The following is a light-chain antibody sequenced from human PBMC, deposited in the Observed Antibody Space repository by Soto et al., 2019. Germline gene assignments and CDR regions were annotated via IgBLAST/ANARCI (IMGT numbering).Light chain of an antibody. CDR3: CSYAGSVV. V-gene: IGLV2-23*02. J-gene: IGLJ2*01. Sequence: QSALTQPASVSGSPGQSITISCTGTSSDVGSYNLVSWYQQHPGKAPKLMIYEVSKRPSGVSNRFSGSKSGNTASLTISGLQAEDEADYYCCSYAGSVVFGGGTQLPS. CDR2: EVS. CDR1: SSDVGSYNL.